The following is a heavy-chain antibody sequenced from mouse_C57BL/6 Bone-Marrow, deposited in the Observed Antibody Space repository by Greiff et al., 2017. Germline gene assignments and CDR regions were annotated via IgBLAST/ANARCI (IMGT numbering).Heavy chain of an antibody. V-gene: IGHV1-81*01. D-gene: IGHD2-2*01. CDR2: IYPRSGNT. J-gene: IGHJ1*03. Sequence: VQLQQSGAELARPGASVKLSCKASGYTFTSYGISWVKQRTGQGLEWIGEIYPRSGNTYYNEKFKGKATLTADKSSSTAYMELRSLTSEDSAVYFCASYGYHWYFDFCGTGTTVTVSS. CDR3: ASYGYHWYFDF. CDR1: GYTFTSYG.